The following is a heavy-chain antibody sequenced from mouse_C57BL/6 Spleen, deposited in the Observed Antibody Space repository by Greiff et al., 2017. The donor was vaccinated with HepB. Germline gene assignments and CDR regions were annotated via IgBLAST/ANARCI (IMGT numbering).Heavy chain of an antibody. Sequence: VQLQQSGPELVKPGASVKISCKASGYTFTDYYMNWVKQSHGKSLEWIGDINPNNGGTSYNQKFKGKATLTVDKSSSTAYMELRSLTSEDSAVYYCARLGGPWGQGTTLTVSS. CDR2: INPNNGGT. D-gene: IGHD1-1*02. CDR3: ARLGGP. V-gene: IGHV1-26*01. CDR1: GYTFTDYY. J-gene: IGHJ2*01.